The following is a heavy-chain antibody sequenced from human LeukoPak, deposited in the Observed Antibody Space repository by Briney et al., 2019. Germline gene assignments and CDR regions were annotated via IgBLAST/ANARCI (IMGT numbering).Heavy chain of an antibody. Sequence: GGSLRLSCAASGFTFSRYSMNWVRQAPGKGLEWISYISGRTGTMYYADSVQGRFTISRDSAKNSLYLQLNSLRDEDTAVYYCARDRSPYTTSAYNVDYWGQGTLVTVSS. J-gene: IGHJ4*02. CDR3: ARDRSPYTTSAYNVDY. CDR2: ISGRTGTM. D-gene: IGHD3-16*01. CDR1: GFTFSRYS. V-gene: IGHV3-48*02.